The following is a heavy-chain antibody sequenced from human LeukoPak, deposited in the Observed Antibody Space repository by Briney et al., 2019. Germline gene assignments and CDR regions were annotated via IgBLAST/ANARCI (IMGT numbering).Heavy chain of an antibody. J-gene: IGHJ4*02. CDR2: IWYDGSNK. Sequence: GGSLRLSCAASGFTFSSYGMHWVRQAPGKGLEWVPVIWYDGSNKYYADSVKGRFTISRDNSKNTLYLQMNSLRAEDTAVYYCAKEDHDSSSWPFDYWGQGTLVTVSS. V-gene: IGHV3-33*06. CDR1: GFTFSSYG. D-gene: IGHD6-13*01. CDR3: AKEDHDSSSWPFDY.